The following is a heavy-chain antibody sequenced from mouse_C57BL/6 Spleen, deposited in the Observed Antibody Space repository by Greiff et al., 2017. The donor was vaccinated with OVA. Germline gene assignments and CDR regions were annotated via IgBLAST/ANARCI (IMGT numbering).Heavy chain of an antibody. V-gene: IGHV1-82*01. Sequence: QVQLKESGPELVKPGASVKISCKASGYAFSSSWMNWVKQRPGKGLEWIGRIYPGDGDTNYNGKFKGKATLTADKSSSTAYMQLSSLTSEDSAVYFCARGTFYYFDYWGQGTTLTVSS. CDR2: IYPGDGDT. CDR3: ARGTFYYFDY. J-gene: IGHJ2*01. CDR1: GYAFSSSW.